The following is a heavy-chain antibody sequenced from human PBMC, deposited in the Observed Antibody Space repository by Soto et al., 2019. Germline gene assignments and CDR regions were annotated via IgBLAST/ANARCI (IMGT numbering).Heavy chain of an antibody. Sequence: QVQLVESGGGVVQPGRSLRLSCAASGFTFSSYGMHWVRQAPGKGLEWEAVISYDGSNKYYEDSVKGRFTISRDNSKNTLYLQMNSLRAEDTAVYYCAKGRATVVIWRGPFDLWGQGTLVTVSS. CDR1: GFTFSSYG. D-gene: IGHD4-17*01. CDR2: ISYDGSNK. V-gene: IGHV3-30*18. CDR3: AKGRATVVIWRGPFDL. J-gene: IGHJ5*02.